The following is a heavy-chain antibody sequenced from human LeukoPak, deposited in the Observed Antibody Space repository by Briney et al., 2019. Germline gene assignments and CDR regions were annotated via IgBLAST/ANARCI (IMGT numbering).Heavy chain of an antibody. Sequence: ASVKVSCKASGYTFTSYGISWVRQAPGQGLEWMGIINPSGGSTSYAQKFQGRVTMTRDMSTSTVYMELSSLRSEDTAVYYCARDVLENYYDSSGYPDYWGQGTLVTVSS. CDR1: GYTFTSYG. V-gene: IGHV1-46*01. CDR3: ARDVLENYYDSSGYPDY. J-gene: IGHJ4*02. CDR2: INPSGGST. D-gene: IGHD3-22*01.